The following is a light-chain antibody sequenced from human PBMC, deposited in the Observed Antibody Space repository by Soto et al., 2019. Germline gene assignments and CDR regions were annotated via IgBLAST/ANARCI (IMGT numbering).Light chain of an antibody. CDR1: SSDVGGYNY. Sequence: QSALTQPASVSGSPGQSITISCTGTSSDVGGYNYVSWYQQHPGKAPKLIIYEVSNRPSGVSNRFSGSKSGNTASLTISGLQAEDEADYYCSSYTSSITRVFGGWTKLTVL. CDR2: EVS. CDR3: SSYTSSITRV. J-gene: IGLJ2*01. V-gene: IGLV2-14*01.